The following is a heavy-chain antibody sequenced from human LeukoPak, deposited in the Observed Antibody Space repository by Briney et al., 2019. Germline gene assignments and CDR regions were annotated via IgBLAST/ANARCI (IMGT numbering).Heavy chain of an antibody. Sequence: GGSLRLSCAASGFTFSSYWMSWVRQAPGKGLEWVANIKQDGSEKYYVDSVKGRFTISRDNAKNSLYLQMNSLRAEDTAVYYCARGITSQNIVLEYYYYYYTDVWGKGTTVTVSS. V-gene: IGHV3-7*01. CDR1: GFTFSSYW. D-gene: IGHD1-14*01. CDR3: ARGITSQNIVLEYYYYYYTDV. CDR2: IKQDGSEK. J-gene: IGHJ6*03.